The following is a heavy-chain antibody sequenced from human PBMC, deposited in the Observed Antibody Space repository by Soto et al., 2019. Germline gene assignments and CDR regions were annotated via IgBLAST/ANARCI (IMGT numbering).Heavy chain of an antibody. V-gene: IGHV3-72*01. CDR2: ARNRANSFTT. Sequence: EVQLVESGGGLVQPGGSLRLSCAASGFTFTDHYMGWVRQAPGRGLEWVGRARNRANSFTTEYAASVKGRFTIFRDDSKNSLFLQMSSLKTEDTAVYYCARELMTTVTYFDYWGQGTLVTVSS. J-gene: IGHJ4*02. CDR1: GFTFTDHY. D-gene: IGHD4-17*01. CDR3: ARELMTTVTYFDY.